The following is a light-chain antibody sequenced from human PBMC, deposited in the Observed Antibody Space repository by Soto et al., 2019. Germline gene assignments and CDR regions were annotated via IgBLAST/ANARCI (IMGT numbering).Light chain of an antibody. CDR2: GAS. CDR3: QQSGTSPL. J-gene: IGKJ2*01. Sequence: IVMTQSPATLSVSPGERATLSCRASQSISSSYLAWYQQKPGQAPRLLIYGASSRATGIPDRFSGSGSGTDFTLTISRLEPEDFAVYYCQQSGTSPLFGQGTKLEIK. CDR1: QSISSSY. V-gene: IGKV3-20*01.